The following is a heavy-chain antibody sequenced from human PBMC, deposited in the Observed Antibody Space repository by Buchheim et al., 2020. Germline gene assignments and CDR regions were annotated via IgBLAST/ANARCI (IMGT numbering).Heavy chain of an antibody. J-gene: IGHJ6*02. CDR3: ASHGTAMVTYYYYYGMDV. Sequence: EVQLLESGGGLVQPGGSLRLSCAASGFTFSSYAMSWVRQAPGKGLEWVSAISGSGGSTYYADSVKGRFTISRDTSMNTLYLQMNSLRAEDTAVYYCASHGTAMVTYYYYYGMDVWGQGTT. V-gene: IGHV3-23*01. CDR1: GFTFSSYA. CDR2: ISGSGGST. D-gene: IGHD5-18*01.